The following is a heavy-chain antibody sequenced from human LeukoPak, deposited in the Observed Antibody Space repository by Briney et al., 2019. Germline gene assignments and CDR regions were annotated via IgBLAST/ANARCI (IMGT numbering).Heavy chain of an antibody. D-gene: IGHD3-10*01. CDR3: ANKWFGENY. V-gene: IGHV3-23*01. CDR2: ISGSGGST. Sequence: GGSLRLSCAASGFTVSSNYMSWVRQAPGKGLEWVSAISGSGGSTYYADSVKGRFTISRDNSKNTLYLQMNSLRAEDTAVYYCANKWFGENYWGQGTLVTVSS. J-gene: IGHJ4*02. CDR1: GFTVSSNY.